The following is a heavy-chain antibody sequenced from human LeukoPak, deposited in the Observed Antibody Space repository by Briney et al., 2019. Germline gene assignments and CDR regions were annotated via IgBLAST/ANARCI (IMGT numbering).Heavy chain of an antibody. CDR3: ARVFAHGWSDD. CDR2: IYYSGTT. V-gene: IGHV4-59*01. J-gene: IGHJ4*02. Sequence: SETLSLTCTVSGGSISPDYWSWIRQPPGGGLEWIGYIYYSGTTKYNPSLKSRVTISIDTSKNQFSLKLKSLTAADAEVYYCARVFAHGWSDDWGQGALVTVSS. D-gene: IGHD3-3*01. CDR1: GGSISPDY.